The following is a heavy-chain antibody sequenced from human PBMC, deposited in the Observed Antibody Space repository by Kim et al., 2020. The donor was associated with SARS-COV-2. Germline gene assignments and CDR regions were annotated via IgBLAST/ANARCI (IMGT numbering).Heavy chain of an antibody. CDR3: ARRDYSHDAFDI. J-gene: IGHJ3*02. D-gene: IGHD1-26*01. V-gene: IGHV1-18*01. Sequence: TYTPTRQGRVTKTTDTSTSTAYMELRSLRSDDTAVYYCARRDYSHDAFDIWGQGTMVTVSS.